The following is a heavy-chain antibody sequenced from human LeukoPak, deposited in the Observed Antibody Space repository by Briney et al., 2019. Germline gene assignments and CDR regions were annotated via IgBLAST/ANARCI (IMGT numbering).Heavy chain of an antibody. CDR3: ARRVAALHAFDI. J-gene: IGHJ3*02. Sequence: SETLSLTCTVSDGSISSSSYYWGWIRQPPGKGLEWIGSISYSGSTYNNPSLRSRVTISVDTSNNQFSLKLSSVTAADTAVYYCARRVAALHAFDIWGQGTMVTVSS. CDR1: DGSISSSSYY. CDR2: ISYSGST. D-gene: IGHD6-13*01. V-gene: IGHV4-39*01.